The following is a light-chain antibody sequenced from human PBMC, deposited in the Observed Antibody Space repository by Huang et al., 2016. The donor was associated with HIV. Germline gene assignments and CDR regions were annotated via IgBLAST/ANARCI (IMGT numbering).Light chain of an antibody. CDR2: KAS. CDR3: QQYNSYRT. J-gene: IGKJ1*01. CDR1: QSISNY. V-gene: IGKV1-5*03. Sequence: QMTQSPSTLSASAGDRVTITYRARQSISNYLAWYQQKPGKAPKLLIYKASTIESGVPSRFSGSGPGTEFTLTISSLQPDDFATYYCQQYNSYRTFGQGTKVEIK.